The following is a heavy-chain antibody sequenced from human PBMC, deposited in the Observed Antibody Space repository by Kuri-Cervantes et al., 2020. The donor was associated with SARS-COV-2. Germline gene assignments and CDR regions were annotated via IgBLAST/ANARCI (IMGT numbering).Heavy chain of an antibody. V-gene: IGHV3-7*01. CDR2: IKQDGSEK. CDR3: AKGHCTNGVCLDYFDY. J-gene: IGHJ4*02. D-gene: IGHD2-8*01. Sequence: GESLKISCAASGFTFSSYWMSWVRQAPGKGLEWVANIKQDGSEKYYADSVKGRFTNSRDNSKNTLYLQMNSLRAEDTAVYYCAKGHCTNGVCLDYFDYWGQGTLVTVSS. CDR1: GFTFSSYW.